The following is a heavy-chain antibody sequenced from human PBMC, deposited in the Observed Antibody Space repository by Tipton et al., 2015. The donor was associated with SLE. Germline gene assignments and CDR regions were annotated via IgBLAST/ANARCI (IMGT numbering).Heavy chain of an antibody. Sequence: LRLSCTVSGYSISSGFSWGWIRQPPGKGLEWIAYISHSGSSDYNPSLRSRVTISLDTSKNQFSLNLSSVTAADTAVYYCARFPYRWGFLDRGYFDYWGQGTLVTVSS. D-gene: IGHD3/OR15-3a*01. CDR2: ISHSGSS. V-gene: IGHV4-38-2*02. CDR3: ARFPYRWGFLDRGYFDY. CDR1: GYSISSGFS. J-gene: IGHJ4*02.